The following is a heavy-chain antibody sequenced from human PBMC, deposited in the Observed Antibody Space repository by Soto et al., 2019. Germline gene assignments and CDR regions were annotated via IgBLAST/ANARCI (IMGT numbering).Heavy chain of an antibody. J-gene: IGHJ4*02. CDR3: AKGGGFGTGAYYNVAY. Sequence: EVQLLESGGGLVEPGGSLRLSCTASGFSFSSYAMTWVRQAPGKGLEWVSSTTDDGGRTFYADSVKGRFTISRDNSNNRLYLESEGRGGEDKALYYWAKGGGFGTGAYYNVAYWGQGTLVTVSS. CDR2: TTDDGGRT. CDR1: GFSFSSYA. V-gene: IGHV3-23*01. D-gene: IGHD3-10*01.